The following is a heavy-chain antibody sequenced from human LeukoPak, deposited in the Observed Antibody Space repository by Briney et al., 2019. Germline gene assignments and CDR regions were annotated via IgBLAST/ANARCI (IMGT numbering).Heavy chain of an antibody. V-gene: IGHV3-30*18. D-gene: IGHD1-1*01. CDR2: ISYDGSNK. Sequence: AGGSLRLSCAASGFIFSNYGMHWVRQAPGKGLEWVAVISYDGSNKYYADSVKGRFTISRDSSKNTLYLQMNSLRAEDTAVYYCAKAETMTQRGYFDYWGQGTLVTVSS. J-gene: IGHJ4*02. CDR3: AKAETMTQRGYFDY. CDR1: GFIFSNYG.